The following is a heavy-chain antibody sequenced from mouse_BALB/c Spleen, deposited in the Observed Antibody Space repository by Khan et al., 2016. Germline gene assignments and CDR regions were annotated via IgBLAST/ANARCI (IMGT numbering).Heavy chain of an antibody. CDR1: GYTFTDYS. CDR3: ARSTVVARNYYAMDY. D-gene: IGHD1-1*01. Sequence: QIQLVQSGPELKKPGETVKISCKASGYTFTDYSMHWVKQAPGKGLKWMGWINTETGEPTYADDFKGRFAFSLETSASTAYLEINNLKHEDTATYFCARSTVVARNYYAMDYWCQGTSVTVSS. J-gene: IGHJ4*01. V-gene: IGHV9-2-1*01. CDR2: INTETGEP.